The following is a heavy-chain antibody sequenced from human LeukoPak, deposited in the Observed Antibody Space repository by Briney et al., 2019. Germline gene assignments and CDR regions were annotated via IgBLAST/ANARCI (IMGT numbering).Heavy chain of an antibody. CDR2: IYYSGST. Sequence: PSQTLSLTCTVSGGSISSGGYYWSWIRQHPGKGLEWIGYIYYSGSTYYNPSLKSRVTISVDTSKNQFSLKLSSMTAADTAVYYCALGVEADGLDYWSQGTLVTVSS. J-gene: IGHJ4*02. CDR1: GGSISSGGYY. D-gene: IGHD3-3*01. CDR3: ALGVEADGLDY. V-gene: IGHV4-31*03.